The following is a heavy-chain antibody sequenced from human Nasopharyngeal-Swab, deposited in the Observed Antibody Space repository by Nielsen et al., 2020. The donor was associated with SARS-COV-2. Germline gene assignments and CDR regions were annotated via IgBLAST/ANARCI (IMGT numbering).Heavy chain of an antibody. J-gene: IGHJ4*02. D-gene: IGHD2-2*01. CDR1: LGTFSSYA. Sequence: SVKVSCKASLGTFSSYAISWVRQAPGQGLEGMGGIIPIFGTANYAQKFQGRVTITADESTSTAYMELSSLRSEDTAVYYCARVDTWKYCSSTSCYGGHLDYWGQGTLVTVSS. CDR2: IIPIFGTA. V-gene: IGHV1-69*13. CDR3: ARVDTWKYCSSTSCYGGHLDY.